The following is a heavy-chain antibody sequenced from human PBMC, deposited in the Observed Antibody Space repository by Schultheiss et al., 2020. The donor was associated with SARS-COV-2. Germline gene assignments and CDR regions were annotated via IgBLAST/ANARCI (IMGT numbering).Heavy chain of an antibody. D-gene: IGHD6-13*01. V-gene: IGHV4-31*11. Sequence: SETLSLTCAVSGGSISSGGYSWSWIRQHPGKGLEWIGYIYYSGSTYYNPSLKSRVTISVDTSKNQFSLKLSSVTAADTAVYYCASHRTAAAGSGSFDYWGQGTLVTVSS. CDR3: ASHRTAAAGSGSFDY. J-gene: IGHJ4*02. CDR2: IYYSGST. CDR1: GGSISSGGYS.